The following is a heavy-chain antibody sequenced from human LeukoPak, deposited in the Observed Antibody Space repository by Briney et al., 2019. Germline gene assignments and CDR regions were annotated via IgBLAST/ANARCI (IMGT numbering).Heavy chain of an antibody. CDR1: GGTFSSYA. J-gene: IGHJ4*02. CDR3: AGYCSSTSCQFDY. CDR2: IIPIFGIA. V-gene: IGHV1-69*04. D-gene: IGHD2-2*01. Sequence: ASVKVSCKVSGGTFSSYAISWVRQAPGQGLEWMGRIIPIFGIANYAQKFQGRVTITADKSTSTAYMELSSLRSEDTAVYHCAGYCSSTSCQFDYWGQGTLVTVSS.